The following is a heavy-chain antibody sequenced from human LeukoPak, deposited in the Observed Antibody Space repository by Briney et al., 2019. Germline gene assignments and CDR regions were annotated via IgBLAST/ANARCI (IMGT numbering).Heavy chain of an antibody. D-gene: IGHD3-10*01. CDR3: AKDTYYYGSGNSRSPYYYYYYMDV. CDR2: ISSSGSTI. CDR1: GFTFSSYE. V-gene: IGHV3-48*03. J-gene: IGHJ6*03. Sequence: PGGSLRLSCAASGFTFSSYEMNWVRQAPGKGLEWVSYISSSGSTIYYADSVKGRFTISRDNSKNTLYLQMNSLRAEDTAVYYCAKDTYYYGSGNSRSPYYYYYYMDVWGKGTTVTISS.